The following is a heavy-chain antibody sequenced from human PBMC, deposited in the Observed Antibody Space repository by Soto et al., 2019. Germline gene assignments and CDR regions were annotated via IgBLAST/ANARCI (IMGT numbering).Heavy chain of an antibody. CDR2: MHDSGST. CDR1: VASISSYY. D-gene: IGHD6-6*01. Sequence: SEILSLTCTVSVASISSYYWNWIRQPPGKGLEWIGYMHDSGSTSYNPSLKSRVTISVDTSRNQLSLNLTSVTAADTAVYYCAAPPRYWGQG. CDR3: AAPPRY. V-gene: IGHV4-59*01. J-gene: IGHJ4*02.